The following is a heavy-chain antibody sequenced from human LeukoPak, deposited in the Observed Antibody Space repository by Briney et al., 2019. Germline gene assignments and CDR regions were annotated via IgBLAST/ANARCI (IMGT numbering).Heavy chain of an antibody. D-gene: IGHD3-16*01. J-gene: IGHJ4*02. CDR1: GFTFMSYE. V-gene: IGHV3-48*03. CDR3: AGGDFGDY. CDR2: ISSRGSSI. Sequence: GGALRLACAASGFTFMSYERNWVRQAPGRGLGWVSYISSRGSSIYYADAVKGRFTVSRDNAKNSLYLQMNSLSAEDTAVYYCAGGDFGDYWGQGNLVTVSS.